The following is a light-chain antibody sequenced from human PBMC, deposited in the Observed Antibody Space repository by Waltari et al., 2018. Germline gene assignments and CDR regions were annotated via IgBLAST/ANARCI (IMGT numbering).Light chain of an antibody. V-gene: IGKV3-15*01. Sequence: EIVMTQSPATLSVSPGERATLSCRASQSVSSNLAWYQQKPGQAPRLLIYGASTRATGIPARFSGSGSGTEFTLTISIMQSEDFAVYYCQQYNNWPRWTFGQGTMVEIK. CDR3: QQYNNWPRWT. CDR1: QSVSSN. J-gene: IGKJ1*01. CDR2: GAS.